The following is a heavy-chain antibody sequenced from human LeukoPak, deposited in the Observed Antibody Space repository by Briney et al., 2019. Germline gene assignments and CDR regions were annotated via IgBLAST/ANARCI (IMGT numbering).Heavy chain of an antibody. CDR3: ARGRSNYYGMDV. CDR2: IYYNGNT. D-gene: IGHD1-26*01. J-gene: IGHJ6*02. CDR1: GGSISSYY. V-gene: IGHV4-59*01. Sequence: SETLSLTCTVSGGSISSYYWNWIRRPPGKGLEWVGYIYYNGNTNYSPSLKSRVTMSVDTSQNLFSLKVSSVPAADTAVYYCARGRSNYYGMDVWGQGTTVTVSS.